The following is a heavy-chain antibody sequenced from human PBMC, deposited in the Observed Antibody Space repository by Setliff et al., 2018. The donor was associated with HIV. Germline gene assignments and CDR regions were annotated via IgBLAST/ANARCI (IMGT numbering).Heavy chain of an antibody. CDR3: ARGQIGYYYYGMDV. Sequence: GGSLRLSCAVSGFAFSTYGMHWVRQAPGKGLEWVAFTPNDGSYKNYADSVKGRFTISSDNAKNSLYLQMNSLRREDTAVYYCARGQIGYYYYGMDVWGQGTLVTVSS. J-gene: IGHJ6*02. CDR2: TPNDGSYK. CDR1: GFAFSTYG. D-gene: IGHD3-10*01. V-gene: IGHV3-30*02.